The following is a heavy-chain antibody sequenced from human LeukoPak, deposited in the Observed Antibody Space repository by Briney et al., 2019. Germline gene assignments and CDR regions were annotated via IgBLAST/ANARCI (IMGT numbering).Heavy chain of an antibody. CDR2: IIYDGSNK. Sequence: PGGSLRLSCAASGFTFSSYGMHWVRQAPGKGLEWVAVIIYDGSNKYYADSVKGRFTISRDNAKNSLYLQMNSLRAEDTAVYYCARDGLSSGDYWGQGTLVTVSS. J-gene: IGHJ4*02. D-gene: IGHD3-22*01. CDR3: ARDGLSSGDY. CDR1: GFTFSSYG. V-gene: IGHV3-30*03.